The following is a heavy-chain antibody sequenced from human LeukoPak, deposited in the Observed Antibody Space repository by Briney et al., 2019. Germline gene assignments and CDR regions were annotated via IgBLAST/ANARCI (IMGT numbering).Heavy chain of an antibody. CDR2: IYYSGST. Sequence: SETLSLTCTVSGGSISSSSYYWGWIRQPPGKGLEWIGSIYYSGSTYYNPSLKSRVTISVDTSKNQFSLKLSSVTAADTAVYYCARDKHIVVVTAIIRLGFDYWGQGTLVTVSS. V-gene: IGHV4-39*07. CDR1: GGSISSSSYY. J-gene: IGHJ4*02. CDR3: ARDKHIVVVTAIIRLGFDY. D-gene: IGHD2-21*02.